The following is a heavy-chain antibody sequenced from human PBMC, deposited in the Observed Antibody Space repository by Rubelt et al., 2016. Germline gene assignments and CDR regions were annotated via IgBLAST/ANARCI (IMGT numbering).Heavy chain of an antibody. CDR3: ARHSAYGGKTWFDP. D-gene: IGHD4-23*01. J-gene: IGHJ5*02. CDR2: IYYSGST. V-gene: IGHV4-59*08. Sequence: QVQLQESGPGLVKPSETLSLTCTVSGGSISNYYWTWIRQPPGKGLEWIGYIYYSGSTNYNPSLKSRVTMSVDMSNNQFSLKMDSVTAADTAVYFCARHSAYGGKTWFDPWGQGTVVTVSS. CDR1: GGSISNYY.